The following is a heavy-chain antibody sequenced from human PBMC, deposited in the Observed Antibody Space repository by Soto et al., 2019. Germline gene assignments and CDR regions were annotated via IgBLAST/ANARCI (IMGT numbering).Heavy chain of an antibody. V-gene: IGHV1-18*04. CDR1: GYAFTSYG. Sequence: GASVKVSCKASGYAFTSYGMSWVRQAPGQGLEWMGWISTYKSDTNSAPRLQGRITMTTDTSTSTAYMELSSLRSEDTAVYYCARSIDLQYIVVVVAASYGMDVWGQGTTVTVSS. CDR3: ARSIDLQYIVVVVAASYGMDV. D-gene: IGHD2-15*01. CDR2: ISTYKSDT. J-gene: IGHJ6*02.